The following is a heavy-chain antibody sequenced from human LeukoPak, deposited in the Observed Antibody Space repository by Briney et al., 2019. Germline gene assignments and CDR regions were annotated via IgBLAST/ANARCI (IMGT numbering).Heavy chain of an antibody. V-gene: IGHV3-23*01. CDR3: ARGSSSAGGYFDY. Sequence: GGSLRLSSAASGFTFSSYAMSWVRQAPGKGLEWVSAISGSGGSTYYADSVKGRFTISRDNSKNTLYLQMNSLRAEDTAVYYRARGSSSAGGYFDYWGQGTLVTVSS. D-gene: IGHD6-6*01. CDR1: GFTFSSYA. J-gene: IGHJ4*02. CDR2: ISGSGGST.